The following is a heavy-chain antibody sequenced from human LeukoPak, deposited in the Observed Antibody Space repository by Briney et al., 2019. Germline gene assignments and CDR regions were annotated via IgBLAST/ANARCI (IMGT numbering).Heavy chain of an antibody. CDR2: ISYDGSNK. Sequence: PGRSLRLSCAASGFTFSSYAVHWVRQAPGTGLEWVAFISYDGSNKYYADSVKGRFTISRDNSKNTLYLQMNSLRAEDTAVYYCARDLRWGFGSGSYYDYWGQGTLVTVSS. V-gene: IGHV3-30-3*01. CDR1: GFTFSSYA. J-gene: IGHJ4*02. CDR3: ARDLRWGFGSGSYYDY. D-gene: IGHD3-10*01.